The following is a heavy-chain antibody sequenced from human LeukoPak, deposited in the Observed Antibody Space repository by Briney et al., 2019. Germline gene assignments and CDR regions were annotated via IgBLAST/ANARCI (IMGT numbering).Heavy chain of an antibody. D-gene: IGHD2-2*01. J-gene: IGHJ6*02. Sequence: ASVKVSCKASGYTFTSYAMNWVRQAPGQGLEWTGWINTNTGNPTYAQGFTGRFVFSLDTSVSTAYLQISSLKAEDTAVYYCARDIFMDQLLRGMDVWGQGTTVTVSS. CDR2: INTNTGNP. CDR3: ARDIFMDQLLRGMDV. V-gene: IGHV7-4-1*02. CDR1: GYTFTSYA.